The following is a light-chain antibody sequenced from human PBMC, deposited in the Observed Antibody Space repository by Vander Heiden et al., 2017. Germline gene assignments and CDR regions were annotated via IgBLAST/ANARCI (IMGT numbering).Light chain of an antibody. CDR1: QRVSSC. CDR2: DAS. Sequence: EILLTQSPATLSLSPGETATLSCRPSQRVSSCLACYQQKPGKAPRLLIYDASNRATGSAARFSGSGSGTDFSLTISSLEPEDFAGYYCQQRSNWPPWTFGQGTKVEIK. J-gene: IGKJ1*01. V-gene: IGKV3-11*01. CDR3: QQRSNWPPWT.